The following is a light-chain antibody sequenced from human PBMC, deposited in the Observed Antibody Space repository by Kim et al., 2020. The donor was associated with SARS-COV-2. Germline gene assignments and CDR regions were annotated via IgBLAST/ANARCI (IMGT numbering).Light chain of an antibody. Sequence: DIVMTQSALSLPVTPGEPASISCRSSQSLLHSDGYNYLDWYMQKPGQSPQLLIYLGSDRATGVPDRFSGSGSGTDFTLKISRVEAEHVGVYYCMQALQSPPTFGGGTKVDIK. CDR1: QSLLHSDGYNY. V-gene: IGKV2-28*01. CDR3: MQALQSPPT. CDR2: LGS. J-gene: IGKJ4*01.